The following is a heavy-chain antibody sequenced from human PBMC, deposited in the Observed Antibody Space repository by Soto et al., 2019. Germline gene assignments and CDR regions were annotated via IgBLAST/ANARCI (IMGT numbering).Heavy chain of an antibody. CDR3: TKGYGASHSPFDN. J-gene: IGHJ4*02. CDR1: GFTFRSYA. Sequence: GGSLRLSCAASGFTFRSYAINWVRQAPGKGPEWVSGISVSGDRAYHANSVKGRFTISRDNSKNTLYLQVNSLRAEDTAVYYCTKGYGASHSPFDNCGQGTQVTVSS. D-gene: IGHD5-12*01. V-gene: IGHV3-23*01. CDR2: ISVSGDRA.